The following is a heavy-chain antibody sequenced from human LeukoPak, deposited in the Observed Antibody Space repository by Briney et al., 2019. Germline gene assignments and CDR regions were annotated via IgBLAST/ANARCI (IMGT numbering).Heavy chain of an antibody. Sequence: PSETLSLTCTVSGGSISSSSYYWGWIRQPPGKGLEWIGSIYYSGSTYYNPSLKSRVTISVDTSKNQFSLKLSSVTAADTAVYYCARLRGYCDYWGQGTLVTVSS. V-gene: IGHV4-39*01. J-gene: IGHJ4*02. CDR2: IYYSGST. CDR3: ARLRGYCDY. CDR1: GGSISSSSYY. D-gene: IGHD2-15*01.